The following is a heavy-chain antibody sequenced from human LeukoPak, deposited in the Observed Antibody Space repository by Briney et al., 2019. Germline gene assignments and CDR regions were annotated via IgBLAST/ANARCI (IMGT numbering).Heavy chain of an antibody. J-gene: IGHJ5*02. CDR2: ISYDGSNK. D-gene: IGHD3-9*01. CDR1: GFTFSSYA. Sequence: GGSLRLSCAASGFTFSSYAMPWVRQAPGKGLEWVAVISYDGSNKYYADSVKGRFIISRDNSKNTLYLQMNSLRAEDTAVYYCARPSAGYNWFDPWGQGTLVTVSS. V-gene: IGHV3-30-3*01. CDR3: ARPSAGYNWFDP.